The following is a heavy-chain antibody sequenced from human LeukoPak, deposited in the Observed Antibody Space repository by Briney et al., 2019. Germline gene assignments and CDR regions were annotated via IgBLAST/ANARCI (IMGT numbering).Heavy chain of an antibody. CDR3: ARPHRRGPNDAFDI. CDR1: GYSFSTYW. D-gene: IGHD3-10*01. V-gene: IGHV5-51*01. Sequence: PGESLKISCKGSGYSFSTYWIGWVRQMRGKGLEWMGIIYPGDSDTRYSTSFQGQATISVDKSINTAYLQWSSLKASDTAIYYCARPHRRGPNDAFDIWGQGIMVTVSS. J-gene: IGHJ3*02. CDR2: IYPGDSDT.